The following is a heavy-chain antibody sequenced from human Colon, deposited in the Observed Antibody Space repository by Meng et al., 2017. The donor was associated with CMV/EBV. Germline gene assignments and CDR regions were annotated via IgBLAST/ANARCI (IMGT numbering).Heavy chain of an antibody. Sequence: SETLSLTCTVSGGSMSGYYWNWIRQPPGKGLEWIGYTYYSGSTKFNPSLKSRVTISIDTSKNQFSLKLSSVTAADTAVYYCARDNYDLLSGYFTDWGQGMLVTVSS. J-gene: IGHJ4*02. V-gene: IGHV4-59*01. CDR2: TYYSGST. CDR3: ARDNYDLLSGYFTD. D-gene: IGHD3/OR15-3a*01. CDR1: GGSMSGYY.